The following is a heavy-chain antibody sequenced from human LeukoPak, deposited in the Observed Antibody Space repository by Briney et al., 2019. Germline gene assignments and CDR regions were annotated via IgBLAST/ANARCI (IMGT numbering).Heavy chain of an antibody. D-gene: IGHD2-21*02. V-gene: IGHV3-30*18. CDR2: ISYDGSNK. CDR1: GFTFSNCG. Sequence: GRSLRLSCAASGFTFSNCGMHWVRQAPGKGLEWVTIISYDGSNKKYADSVKGRFTISRDNSKKTLYLQMNSLRVEDTAVYYCAKGPVVVTSAPYLEYWGQGALVTVSS. CDR3: AKGPVVVTSAPYLEY. J-gene: IGHJ4*02.